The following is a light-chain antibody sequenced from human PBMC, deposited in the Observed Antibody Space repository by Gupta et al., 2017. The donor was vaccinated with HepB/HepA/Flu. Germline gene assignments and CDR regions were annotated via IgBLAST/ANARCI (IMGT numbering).Light chain of an antibody. CDR3: NSSDSSVG. J-gene: IGLJ2*01. CDR2: GKK. CDR1: SLRSDY. Sequence: SSELTQDPAVSVALGQTVRITCQGDSLRSDYASWYQPKQGQAPALCIYGKKTRPYGIPDRFSGSSYGTTDTLTMTGAQAEDESYYFSNSSDSSVGFGGGTKLTVL. V-gene: IGLV3-19*01.